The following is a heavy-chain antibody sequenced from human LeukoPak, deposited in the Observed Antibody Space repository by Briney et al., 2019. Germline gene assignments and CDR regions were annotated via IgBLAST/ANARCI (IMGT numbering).Heavy chain of an antibody. J-gene: IGHJ4*02. CDR3: ARDKIEGPTKLDY. Sequence: GGSLRLSCAASGFTFSSYWMSWVRQAPGKGLEWVANIKQDESEKYYVDFVKGRFTISRDNAKNSLYLQMNSLRAEDTAVYYCARDKIEGPTKLDYWGQGILVTVSS. CDR1: GFTFSSYW. D-gene: IGHD1-1*01. CDR2: IKQDESEK. V-gene: IGHV3-7*03.